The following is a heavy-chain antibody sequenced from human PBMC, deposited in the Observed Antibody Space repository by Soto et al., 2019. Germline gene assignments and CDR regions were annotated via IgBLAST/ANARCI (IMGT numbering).Heavy chain of an antibody. D-gene: IGHD2-2*02. V-gene: IGHV5-51*01. CDR2: IYPSDSRT. CDR1: GYTFANYW. Sequence: GESLKISCESSGYTFANYWIGWVRQVPGKGLEWVAIIYPSDSRTIYSPSFQGQVTISVDNSINTAYLQWSSLTASDTAMYYCARLLCLSTSCYTGSRHFFDYWGQGALVTVSS. J-gene: IGHJ4*02. CDR3: ARLLCLSTSCYTGSRHFFDY.